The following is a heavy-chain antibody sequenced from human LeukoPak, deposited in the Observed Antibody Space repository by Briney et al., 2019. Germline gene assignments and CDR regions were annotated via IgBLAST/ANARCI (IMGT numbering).Heavy chain of an antibody. V-gene: IGHV1-18*01. CDR1: GYTFTSYG. CDR2: ISAYNGNT. J-gene: IGHJ4*02. Sequence: ASVKVSCKASGYTFTSYGISWVRQAPGQGLEWMGWISAYNGNTNYAQKLQGRVTMTTDTSTSTAYMELRSLRSDDTAVYYCARDMTGPGIAVAGTIHFDYWGQGTLVTVSS. D-gene: IGHD6-19*01. CDR3: ARDMTGPGIAVAGTIHFDY.